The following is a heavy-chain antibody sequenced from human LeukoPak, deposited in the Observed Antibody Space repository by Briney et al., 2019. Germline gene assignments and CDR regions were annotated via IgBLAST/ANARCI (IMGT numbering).Heavy chain of an antibody. V-gene: IGHV4-59*01. D-gene: IGHD3-16*01. Sequence: PSETLSLTCTVSGGSISSYYWSWIRQPPGKGLEWIGYIYYSGSTNYNPSLKSRVTISVDTSKNQFSLKLSSVTAADTAVHYCARAYDKDAFDIWGQGTMVTVSS. CDR3: ARAYDKDAFDI. J-gene: IGHJ3*02. CDR1: GGSISSYY. CDR2: IYYSGST.